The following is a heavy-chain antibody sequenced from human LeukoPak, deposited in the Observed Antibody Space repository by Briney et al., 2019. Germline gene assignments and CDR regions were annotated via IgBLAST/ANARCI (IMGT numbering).Heavy chain of an antibody. CDR3: AKGKVNHDGAFDF. D-gene: IGHD3-16*01. Sequence: GGSLRLSCVVSGFSFSSYAMAWVRQAPGKGLEWVSSISAGGRTYYADSGKGRFTIPRDNSKETVFLQMNSLRAEDTAHYYCAKGKVNHDGAFDFWGQGTTVTVSS. V-gene: IGHV3-23*01. CDR1: GFSFSSYA. CDR2: ISAGGRT. J-gene: IGHJ3*01.